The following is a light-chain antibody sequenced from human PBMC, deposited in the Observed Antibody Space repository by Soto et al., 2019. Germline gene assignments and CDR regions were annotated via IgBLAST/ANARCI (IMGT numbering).Light chain of an antibody. J-gene: IGKJ2*01. Sequence: DIVLTQSPATLSLSPGERATLSCGASQSISRNYLAWYQQKPGLAPRLVIYDASTRATGIPDRFSGSGSGTDFTLTISRLEPEDFAVYYCQHYGNWPPNTFGQGTKLEIK. CDR2: DAS. CDR1: QSISRNY. CDR3: QHYGNWPPNT. V-gene: IGKV3D-20*01.